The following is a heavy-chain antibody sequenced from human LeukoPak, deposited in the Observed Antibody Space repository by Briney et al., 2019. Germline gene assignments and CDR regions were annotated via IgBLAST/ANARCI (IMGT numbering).Heavy chain of an antibody. Sequence: GGSLRLSCAASGFTFSSYGMHWVRQAPGKGLEWVAFIRYDASNKYYADSVKGRFTISRDNSKNTLYLQMNSLRTEDTAVYYCAKDYYDGLDYWGQGTLVTVSS. CDR3: AKDYYDGLDY. CDR1: GFTFSSYG. V-gene: IGHV3-30*02. J-gene: IGHJ4*02. D-gene: IGHD3-22*01. CDR2: IRYDASNK.